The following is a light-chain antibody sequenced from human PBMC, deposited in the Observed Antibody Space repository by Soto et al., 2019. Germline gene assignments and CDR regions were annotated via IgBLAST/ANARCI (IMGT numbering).Light chain of an antibody. Sequence: QSALTQPPSGSGTPGQRVTISCSGARSNIGSNHVYWYQQIPGTAPKLLIYSDNQRPSGVPDRFSDSKSGTSASLAIRGLRSEDEADYYCAAWDDRMRWAFFGTGTKVTVL. J-gene: IGLJ1*01. V-gene: IGLV1-47*02. CDR2: SDN. CDR3: AAWDDRMRWAF. CDR1: RSNIGSNH.